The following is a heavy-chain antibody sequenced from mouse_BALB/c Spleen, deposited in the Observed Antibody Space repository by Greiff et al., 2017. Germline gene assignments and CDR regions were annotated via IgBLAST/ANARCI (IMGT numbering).Heavy chain of an antibody. V-gene: IGHV2-9*02. CDR3: ARDRGVYYYGSSNWYFDV. J-gene: IGHJ1*01. D-gene: IGHD1-1*01. CDR2: IWAGGST. Sequence: QVQLKESGPGLVAPSQSLSITCTVSGFSLTSYGVHWVRQPPGKGLEWLGVIWAGGSTNYNSALMSRLSIRKDNSKSQVFLKMNSLQTDDTAMYYCARDRGVYYYGSSNWYFDVWGAGTTVTVSS. CDR1: GFSLTSYG.